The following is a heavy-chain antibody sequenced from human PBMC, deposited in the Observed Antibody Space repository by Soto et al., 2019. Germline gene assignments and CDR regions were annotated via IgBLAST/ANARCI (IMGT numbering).Heavy chain of an antibody. J-gene: IGHJ4*02. CDR2: IYYSGST. CDR3: ARDRYSSSWYFDY. Sequence: SETLSLTCTVSGGSISSYYWSWIRQPPGKGLEWIGYIYYSGSTNYNPSLKSRVTISVDTSKNQFSLKLSSVTAADTAVYYCARDRYSSSWYFDYWGQGTLVTVS. CDR1: GGSISSYY. D-gene: IGHD6-13*01. V-gene: IGHV4-59*01.